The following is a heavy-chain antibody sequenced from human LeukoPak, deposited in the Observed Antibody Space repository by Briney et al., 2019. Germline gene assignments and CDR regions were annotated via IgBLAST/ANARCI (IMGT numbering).Heavy chain of an antibody. Sequence: GGSLRLSCAASGFTFSSYAMSWVRQAPGKGLEWVSALSGGGDSTYYADSVKGRFTISRDNCKNTLYLQMNSLRAEDTAIYYCAKDRARGGATDFDYWGQGTLVTVSS. D-gene: IGHD1-26*01. CDR2: LSGGGDST. V-gene: IGHV3-23*01. CDR3: AKDRARGGATDFDY. CDR1: GFTFSSYA. J-gene: IGHJ4*02.